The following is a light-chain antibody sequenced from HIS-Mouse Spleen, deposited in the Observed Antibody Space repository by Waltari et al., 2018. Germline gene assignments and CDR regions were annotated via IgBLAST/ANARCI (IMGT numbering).Light chain of an antibody. Sequence: SYELTQPPSVSVSPGQTARITCSGDALPKKYAYWYQQKSGQAPVLVIYEDSKRPSGIPEGCSGSRSGTMATLTISGAQVEDEADDYCYSTDSSGNHRVFGGGTKLTVL. CDR3: YSTDSSGNHRV. CDR2: EDS. V-gene: IGLV3-10*01. CDR1: ALPKKY. J-gene: IGLJ2*01.